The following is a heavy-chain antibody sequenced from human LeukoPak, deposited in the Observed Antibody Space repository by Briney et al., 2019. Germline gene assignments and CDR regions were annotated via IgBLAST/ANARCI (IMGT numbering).Heavy chain of an antibody. D-gene: IGHD3-9*01. CDR1: GFTFSSYA. V-gene: IGHV3-23*01. CDR3: ARDLIPYYDILTGYYPFDALDY. Sequence: PGRSLRLSCAASGFTFSSYAMSWVRQAPGKGLEWVSAISGSGGSTYYADSVKGRFTISRDNSKNTLYLQMNSLRAEDTAVYYCARDLIPYYDILTGYYPFDALDYWGQGTLVTVSS. CDR2: ISGSGGST. J-gene: IGHJ4*02.